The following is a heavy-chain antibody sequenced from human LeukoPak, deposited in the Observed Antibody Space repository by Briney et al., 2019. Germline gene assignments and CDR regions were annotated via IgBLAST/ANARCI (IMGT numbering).Heavy chain of an antibody. V-gene: IGHV4-34*01. CDR1: GGSFSGYY. D-gene: IGHD4-17*01. J-gene: IGHJ5*02. Sequence: SETLSLTCAVYGGSFSGYYWSWIRQPPGKGLEWIGEINHSGSTYYNPSLKSRVTISVDTSKNQFSLKLSSVTAADTAVYYCARAGTTVTTFYNWFDPWGQGTLVTVSS. CDR3: ARAGTTVTTFYNWFDP. CDR2: INHSGST.